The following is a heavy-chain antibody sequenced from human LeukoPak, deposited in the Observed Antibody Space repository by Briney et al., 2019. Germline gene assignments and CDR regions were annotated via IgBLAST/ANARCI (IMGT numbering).Heavy chain of an antibody. D-gene: IGHD3-9*01. J-gene: IGHJ5*02. V-gene: IGHV1-24*01. CDR1: GYTLTELS. CDR2: FDPEDGET. Sequence: GASVKVSCKVSGYTLTELSMHWVRQAPGKGLEWMGGFDPEDGETIYAQKFQGRVTMTEDTSTDTAYMELSSLRSEDTAVYYCATLVFNSYDILSAHWFDPWGQGTLVTVSS. CDR3: ATLVFNSYDILSAHWFDP.